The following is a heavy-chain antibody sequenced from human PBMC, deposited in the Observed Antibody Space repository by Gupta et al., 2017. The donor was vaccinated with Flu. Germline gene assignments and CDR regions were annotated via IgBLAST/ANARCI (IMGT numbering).Heavy chain of an antibody. Sequence: EVQLLESGGGLVQPGGSLRLSCAASGFTFSSYAMSWVRQAPGKGLEWVSAISASGGSTYYADSVKGRFTISRDNSKNTLYLQMNSLRAEDTAVYYCAKERRGAIAVAGTDGMDVWGQGTTVTVSS. CDR1: GFTFSSYA. CDR3: AKERRGAIAVAGTDGMDV. D-gene: IGHD6-19*01. V-gene: IGHV3-23*01. CDR2: ISASGGST. J-gene: IGHJ6*02.